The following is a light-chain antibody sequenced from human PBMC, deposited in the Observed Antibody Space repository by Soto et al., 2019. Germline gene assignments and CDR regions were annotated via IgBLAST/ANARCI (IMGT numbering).Light chain of an antibody. V-gene: IGLV2-14*01. CDR1: SSDVGGYNY. J-gene: IGLJ2*01. Sequence: QSALTQPASVSGSPGQSITISCTGNSSDVGGYNYVSWYQQHPDKAPKLMIYEVSNRPSGVSNRFSGSKSGNTASLTISGLQAEDEADYYCCSYTSSGTLVFGGGTKLTVL. CDR2: EVS. CDR3: CSYTSSGTLV.